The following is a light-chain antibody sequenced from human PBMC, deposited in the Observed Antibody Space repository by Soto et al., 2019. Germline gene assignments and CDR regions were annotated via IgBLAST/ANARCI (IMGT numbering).Light chain of an antibody. CDR2: EVT. CDR1: SSDIGVYNY. J-gene: IGLJ2*01. CDR3: SSYTSSHTWV. V-gene: IGLV2-14*01. Sequence: QSALTQPASVSGSPGQSITISCTGTSSDIGVYNYVSWFQQHPGKAPKLMIYEVTNRPSGVSNRFSGSKSGNTASLTISGLQAGDEADYYCSSYTSSHTWVFGGGTKLTVL.